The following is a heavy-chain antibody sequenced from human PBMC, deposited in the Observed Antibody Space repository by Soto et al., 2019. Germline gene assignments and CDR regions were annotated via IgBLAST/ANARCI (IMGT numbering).Heavy chain of an antibody. CDR2: ISGSGGDI. V-gene: IGHV3-23*01. CDR3: ATHSWDH. J-gene: IGHJ4*02. Sequence: EVQLSESGGGLVQPGGSLRLSCAASGLTFSRADLSWVRQAPGKGLEWVSAISGSGGDIHYADSVKGRFTVSRDNSKNTLFLQMSSLRVEDTAIYYCATHSWDHWGQGTLVTVSS. CDR1: GLTFSRAD.